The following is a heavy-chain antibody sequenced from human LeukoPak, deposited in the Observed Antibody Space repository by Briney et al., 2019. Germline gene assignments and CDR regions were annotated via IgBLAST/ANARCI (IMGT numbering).Heavy chain of an antibody. D-gene: IGHD2-21*02. J-gene: IGHJ4*02. V-gene: IGHV3-48*01. CDR3: ARNFYCGGDCAISYFDY. CDR2: ISSSSNKV. Sequence: GGSLRLSCAASGFAISDYSMNWVRQVPGKGLEWVSYISSSSNKVYYADSVKGRFTISRDNAKNSLFLQMNSLRADDTAVYYCARNFYCGGDCAISYFDYWGQGTLVAVSS. CDR1: GFAISDYS.